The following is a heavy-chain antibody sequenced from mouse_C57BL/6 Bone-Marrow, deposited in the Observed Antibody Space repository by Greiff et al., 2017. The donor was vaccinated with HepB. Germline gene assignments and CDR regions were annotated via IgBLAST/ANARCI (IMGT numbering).Heavy chain of an antibody. D-gene: IGHD2-1*01. J-gene: IGHJ4*01. CDR2: INPYNGGT. Sequence: DVQLQESGPVLVKPGASVKMSCKASGYTFTDYYMNWVKQSHGKSLEWIGVINPYNGGTSYNQKFKGKATLTVDKSSSTAYMELNSLTSEDSAVYYCARRGGNSGMDYWGQGTSVTVSS. CDR3: ARRGGNSGMDY. CDR1: GYTFTDYY. V-gene: IGHV1-19*01.